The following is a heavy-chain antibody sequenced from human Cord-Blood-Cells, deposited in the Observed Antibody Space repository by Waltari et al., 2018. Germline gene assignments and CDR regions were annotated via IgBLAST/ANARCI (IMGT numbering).Heavy chain of an antibody. D-gene: IGHD6-13*01. CDR3: ARSLRAAADAFDI. V-gene: IGHV1-69*01. Sequence: QVQLVQSGAEVKKPGSSVKVSCKASGGTFSSYAISWVRQAPGQGLECMGGIIPIFGTANYAQKFQGRVTITADESPSTAYMKLSSLRSEDTAVYYCARSLRAAADAFDIWGQGTMVTVSS. J-gene: IGHJ3*02. CDR2: IIPIFGTA. CDR1: GGTFSSYA.